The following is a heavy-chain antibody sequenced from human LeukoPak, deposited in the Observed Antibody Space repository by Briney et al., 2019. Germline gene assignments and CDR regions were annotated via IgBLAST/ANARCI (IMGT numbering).Heavy chain of an antibody. CDR1: GGSISSYY. Sequence: SETLSLTCTVSGGSISSYYWSWIRQPPGKGLEWIGYIYYSGSTNYNPSLKSRVTISVDTSKNQFSLKLSSVTAADTAVYYCARFPSERRCGGDCYYYYFDYWGQGTLVTVSS. D-gene: IGHD2-21*02. CDR2: IYYSGST. CDR3: ARFPSERRCGGDCYYYYFDY. V-gene: IGHV4-59*08. J-gene: IGHJ4*02.